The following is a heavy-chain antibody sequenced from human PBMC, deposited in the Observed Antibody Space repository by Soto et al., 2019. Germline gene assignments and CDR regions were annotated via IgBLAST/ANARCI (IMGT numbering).Heavy chain of an antibody. CDR3: ANMIEYSSSV. D-gene: IGHD6-6*01. J-gene: IGHJ4*02. CDR1: GFTLSSYT. CDR2: ISGSGSAT. Sequence: GGSLRLSCVVSGFTLSSYTMNWVRQAPGKGLEWVSGISGSGSATYYADSVKGRFTISRDNSKNTLYLQMNSLRAEDTAVYYCANMIEYSSSVWRQGTLVTVSS. V-gene: IGHV3-23*01.